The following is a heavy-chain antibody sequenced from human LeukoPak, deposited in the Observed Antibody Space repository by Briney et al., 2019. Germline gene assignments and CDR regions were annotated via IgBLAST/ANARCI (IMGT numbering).Heavy chain of an antibody. CDR2: ISSSSSYI. CDR1: GFTFSSYS. V-gene: IGHV3-21*01. J-gene: IGHJ4*02. D-gene: IGHD1-7*01. Sequence: GGSLRLSCAASGFTFSSYSMNWVRQAPGKGLEWVSSISSSSSYIYYADSVKGRFTISRDNAKNSLYLQMNSLRAEDTAVYYCARESYWNYRHFDYWGQRTLVTVSS. CDR3: ARESYWNYRHFDY.